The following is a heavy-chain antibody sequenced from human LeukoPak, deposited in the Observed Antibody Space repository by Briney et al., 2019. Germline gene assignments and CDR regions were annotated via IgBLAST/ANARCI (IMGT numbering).Heavy chain of an antibody. D-gene: IGHD5-18*01. CDR1: GFTFSSFW. Sequence: GGSLRLSCAASGFTFSSFWMHWVRQAPGKGLEWVSSIKGDGSSTNYADSVKGRFTISRDNAKNTLYLQMNSLRAEDTAVYYCASGGDSIQLWLFEFDYWGQGTLVTVSS. CDR2: IKGDGSST. J-gene: IGHJ4*02. V-gene: IGHV3-74*01. CDR3: ASGGDSIQLWLFEFDY.